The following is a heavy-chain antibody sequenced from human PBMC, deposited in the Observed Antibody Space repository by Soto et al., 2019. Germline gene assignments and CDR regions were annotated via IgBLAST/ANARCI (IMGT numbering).Heavy chain of an antibody. J-gene: IGHJ4*02. Sequence: PGGSLRLSCAASGFTISSSYMSWVRQAPGKGLEWVSSIYTPGSTYYADSVKGRFTISRDNSKNTLYLQMNSLRAEDTAFYYCARDLVGSTTAFDYWGQGTLVTVSS. CDR3: ARDLVGSTTAFDY. CDR1: GFTISSSY. CDR2: IYTPGST. V-gene: IGHV3-53*01. D-gene: IGHD1-26*01.